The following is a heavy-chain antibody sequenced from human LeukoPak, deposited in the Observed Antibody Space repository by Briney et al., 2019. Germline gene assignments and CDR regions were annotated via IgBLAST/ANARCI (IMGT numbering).Heavy chain of an antibody. Sequence: SETLSLTCTVSGGSISSSYNNWGWIRQPPGKGLEWIGTIYYSGSTYYNPSLKSRVTISVDTSKNQFSLKLSSVTAADTAVYYCARGLSGSYYDYWGQGTLVTVSS. V-gene: IGHV4-39*07. J-gene: IGHJ4*02. D-gene: IGHD1-26*01. CDR1: GGSISSSYNN. CDR2: IYYSGST. CDR3: ARGLSGSYYDY.